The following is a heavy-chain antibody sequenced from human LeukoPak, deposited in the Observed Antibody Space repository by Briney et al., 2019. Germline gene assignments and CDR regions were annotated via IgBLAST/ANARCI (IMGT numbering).Heavy chain of an antibody. Sequence: GGSLRLSCAASGFTFSYYAMSWVRQSPGRGLEWVSGISGSGGSTYYADSVKGRFTTSRDNSKNTLYLQMNSLRAEDTAVYYCARSTAGNIDYWGQGTLVTVSS. CDR1: GFTFSYYA. CDR3: ARSTAGNIDY. D-gene: IGHD2/OR15-2a*01. CDR2: ISGSGGST. V-gene: IGHV3-23*01. J-gene: IGHJ4*02.